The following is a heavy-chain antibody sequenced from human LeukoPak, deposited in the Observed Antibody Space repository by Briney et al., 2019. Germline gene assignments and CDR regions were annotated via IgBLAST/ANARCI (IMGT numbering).Heavy chain of an antibody. J-gene: IGHJ5*02. CDR2: INPNSGGT. CDR3: AREDTAMPVPDH. Sequence: ASVKVSCKASGYTFTGYYMHWVRQAPGQGLEWMGWINPNSGGTNYAQKFQGRVTMTRDTSISTAYMELSRLRSDDTAVYYCAREDTAMPVPDHWGQGTLVTVSS. CDR1: GYTFTGYY. D-gene: IGHD5-18*01. V-gene: IGHV1-2*02.